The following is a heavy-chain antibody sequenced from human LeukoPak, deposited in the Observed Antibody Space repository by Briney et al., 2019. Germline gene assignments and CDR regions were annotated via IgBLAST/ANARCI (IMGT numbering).Heavy chain of an antibody. CDR1: GFTFDDYA. D-gene: IGHD6-19*01. CDR2: ISWNSGSI. V-gene: IGHV3-9*01. J-gene: IGHJ4*02. Sequence: GRSLRLSCAASGFTFDDYAMHWVRQAPGKGLEWVSGISWNSGSIGYADSVKGRFTISRDNSKNTLYLQMNSLRAEDTAVYYCAKDPAIAVTYFDYWGQGTLVTVSS. CDR3: AKDPAIAVTYFDY.